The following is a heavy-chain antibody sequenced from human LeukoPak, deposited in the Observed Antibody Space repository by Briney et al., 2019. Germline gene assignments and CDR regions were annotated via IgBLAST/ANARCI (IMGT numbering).Heavy chain of an antibody. CDR1: GFTFSSYA. D-gene: IGHD3-9*01. CDR2: ISGSGGST. Sequence: PGGSLRLSCAASGFTFSSYAMSWVRQAPGKGLEWVSAISGSGGSTYYADSVKGRFTISRDNSKNTLYLQMNSLRAEDTAVYYCAKLEFNYDILTGYPSYWGQGTWSPSPQ. J-gene: IGHJ4*02. CDR3: AKLEFNYDILTGYPSY. V-gene: IGHV3-23*01.